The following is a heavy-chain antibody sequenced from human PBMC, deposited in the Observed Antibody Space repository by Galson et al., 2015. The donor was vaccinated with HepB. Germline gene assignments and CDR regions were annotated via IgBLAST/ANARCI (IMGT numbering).Heavy chain of an antibody. CDR3: AKDFLEYYHDSSGYFSPPYLDY. J-gene: IGHJ4*02. CDR2: ISASDSST. CDR1: GFTFSNYA. V-gene: IGHV3-23*01. D-gene: IGHD3-22*01. Sequence: SLRLSCAASGFTFSNYAMSWVRQAPGKGLEWVSAISASDSSTYYADSVKGRFTISRDNSRNTLYLQMNSLSAEDTAVYYCAKDFLEYYHDSSGYFSPPYLDYWGQRTLVPVSS.